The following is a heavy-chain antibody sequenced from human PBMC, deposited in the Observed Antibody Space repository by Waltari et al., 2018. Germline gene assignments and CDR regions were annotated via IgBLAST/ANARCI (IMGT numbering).Heavy chain of an antibody. D-gene: IGHD1-1*01. V-gene: IGHV1-69*05. CDR3: ARTLPPDNKSWHYYFGMDV. CDR2: IIPMFNTS. Sequence: QVQLVQSGAEAKKPGSSVKVSCKSSGGPFANYAISWVRQAPGQGVEWMGGIIPMFNTSNYAQKFKDRVTITKDESTTTAFMELSGLRFDDTAIYYCARTLPPDNKSWHYYFGMDVWGQGTTVTVSS. CDR1: GGPFANYA. J-gene: IGHJ6*02.